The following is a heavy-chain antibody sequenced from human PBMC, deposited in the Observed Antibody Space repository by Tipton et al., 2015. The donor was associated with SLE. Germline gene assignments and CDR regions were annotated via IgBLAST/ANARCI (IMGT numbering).Heavy chain of an antibody. CDR1: GGSISSYY. D-gene: IGHD2-21*02. V-gene: IGHV4-59*08. J-gene: IGHJ4*02. CDR2: IYYSGST. CDR3: ARTAEGLDY. Sequence: TLSLTCTVSGGSISSYYWSWIRQPPGKGLEWIGYIYYSGSTNYNPSLKSRVTISVDTSKNQFSLKLSSVTAADTAVYYCARTAEGLDYWGQGTLVTVSS.